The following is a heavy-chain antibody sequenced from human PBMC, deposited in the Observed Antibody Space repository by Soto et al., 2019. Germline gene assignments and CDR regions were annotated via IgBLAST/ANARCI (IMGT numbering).Heavy chain of an antibody. CDR1: GGSISSYY. V-gene: IGHV4-59*01. Sequence: SETLSLTCTVSGGSISSYYWSWIRRPPGKGLEWIGYIYNSGTTNYNPSLKSRVTISVDLSKNQFSLRLSSVTTADTALYYCARTTAVPNTLRSRYFFDYWGQGTLVTVSS. CDR2: IYNSGTT. J-gene: IGHJ4*02. CDR3: ARTTAVPNTLRSRYFFDY. D-gene: IGHD4-17*01.